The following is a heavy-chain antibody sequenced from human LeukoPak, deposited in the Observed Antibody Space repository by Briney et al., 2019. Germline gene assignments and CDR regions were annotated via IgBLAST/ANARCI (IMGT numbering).Heavy chain of an antibody. J-gene: IGHJ4*02. CDR3: ARRKGFTNYFDY. CDR1: GYTFTSYA. D-gene: IGHD3-3*01. V-gene: IGHV1-3*01. Sequence: ASVKVSCKASGYTFTSYAMHWVRQAPGQRLEWMGWINAGNGNTKYSQKFQGRVTITRDTSASTAYMELSSLRSEDTAVYYCARRKGFTNYFDYWGQGTLVTVSS. CDR2: INAGNGNT.